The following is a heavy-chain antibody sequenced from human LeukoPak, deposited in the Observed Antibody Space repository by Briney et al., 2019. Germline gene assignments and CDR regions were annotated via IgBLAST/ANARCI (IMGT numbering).Heavy chain of an antibody. CDR2: INPSGGST. CDR1: GYTFTNYY. D-gene: IGHD2-15*01. J-gene: IGHJ4*02. CDR3: ARVEVVVASDYDY. V-gene: IGHV1-46*01. Sequence: GASVKVSCKASGYTFTNYYMHWVRQAPGQGLEWMGIINPSGGSTYYAQKFQGRVTMTRDTSTTTAHMELSSLISEDTAVYYCARVEVVVASDYDYWGQGTLVTVSS.